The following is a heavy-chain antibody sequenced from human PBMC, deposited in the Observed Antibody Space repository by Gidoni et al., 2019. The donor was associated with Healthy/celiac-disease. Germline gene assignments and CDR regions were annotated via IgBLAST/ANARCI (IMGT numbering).Heavy chain of an antibody. D-gene: IGHD3-22*01. Sequence: QLQLQESGSGLVKPSQTRCLTGAVSGGSISSGDYSWSWIRQPPGKVLEWIGYIYHSGSTYYNPSLKSRVTISVDRSKNQFSLKLSSVTAADTAVYYCARGAPDYYDSSGYFPYWYFDLWGRGTLVTVSS. CDR2: IYHSGST. CDR3: ARGAPDYYDSSGYFPYWYFDL. V-gene: IGHV4-30-2*01. J-gene: IGHJ2*01. CDR1: GGSISSGDYS.